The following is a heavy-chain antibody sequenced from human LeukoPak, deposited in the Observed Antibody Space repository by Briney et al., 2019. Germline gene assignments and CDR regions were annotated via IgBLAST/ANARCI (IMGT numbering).Heavy chain of an antibody. V-gene: IGHV3-21*01. D-gene: IGHD1-14*01. CDR2: ISSSSSYI. J-gene: IGHJ3*02. Sequence: PGGSLRLSCAASGFTFSSYSMNWVRQASGKGLEWVSSISSSSSYIYYADSVKGRLTISRDNAKNSLYLQMNSLRAEDTAVYYCARGTGAFDIWGQGTMVTVSS. CDR3: ARGTGAFDI. CDR1: GFTFSSYS.